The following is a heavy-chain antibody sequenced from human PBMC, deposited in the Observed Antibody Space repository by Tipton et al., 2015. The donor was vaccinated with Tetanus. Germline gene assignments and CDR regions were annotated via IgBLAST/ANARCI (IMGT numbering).Heavy chain of an antibody. D-gene: IGHD3-22*01. J-gene: IGHJ4*02. CDR1: GDSISNYY. CDR2: SYYGGTT. CDR3: ARFSYDSGGFYSYFDY. Sequence: TLSLTCTVSGDSISNYYWSWVRQSPGKSPEWLGYSYYGGTTSYNPSLKSRTTISTDTSKNRFSLNLSSVTAADTAVYYCARFSYDSGGFYSYFDYWGRGTLVTVSS. V-gene: IGHV4-59*01.